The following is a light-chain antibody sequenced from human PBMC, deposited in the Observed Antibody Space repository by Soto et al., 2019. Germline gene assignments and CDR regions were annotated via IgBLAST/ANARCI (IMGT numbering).Light chain of an antibody. J-gene: IGKJ2*01. Sequence: EVVLTQSPGTLSLSPGERATLSCRDSQSISNNYFAWYQQKPGQAPRLLIFGSSDRATGIPDRFSGSGSGTDFTLTISRLEPEDFAVYYCQQYGSSPPYTFGPGTKLEIK. CDR1: QSISNNY. V-gene: IGKV3-20*01. CDR3: QQYGSSPPYT. CDR2: GSS.